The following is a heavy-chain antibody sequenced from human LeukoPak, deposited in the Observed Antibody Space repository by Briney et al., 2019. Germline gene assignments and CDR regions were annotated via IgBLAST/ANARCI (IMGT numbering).Heavy chain of an antibody. Sequence: PSETLSLTCTVSGGSISSSSYYWGWIRQPPGKGLEWIGSIYYSGSTYYNPSLKSRVTISVDMSKNQFSLKLSSVTAADTAVYYCARYGSGSYWWFDPWGQGTLVTVSS. CDR1: GGSISSSSYY. D-gene: IGHD3-10*01. V-gene: IGHV4-39*01. CDR3: ARYGSGSYWWFDP. CDR2: IYYSGST. J-gene: IGHJ5*02.